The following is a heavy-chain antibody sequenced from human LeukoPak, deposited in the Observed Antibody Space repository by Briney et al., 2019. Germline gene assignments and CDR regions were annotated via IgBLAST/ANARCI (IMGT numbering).Heavy chain of an antibody. D-gene: IGHD3-3*01. V-gene: IGHV1-2*02. CDR2: INPNTGDT. Sequence: ASVKVSCTASGYTFTNYYLYWLRQAPGQGLEWMGWINPNTGDTNYAQNFQGRVTMTRVTSITTGYMELSRLTSDDTAVYYCANKLQFLDAFDIWGQGTMVTVSS. J-gene: IGHJ3*02. CDR1: GYTFTNYY. CDR3: ANKLQFLDAFDI.